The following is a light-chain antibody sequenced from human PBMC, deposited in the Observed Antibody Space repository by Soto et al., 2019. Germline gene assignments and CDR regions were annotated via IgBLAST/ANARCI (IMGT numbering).Light chain of an antibody. CDR2: GAS. CDR1: QSVNNDY. J-gene: IGKJ4*01. CDR3: QQYGSSKLT. Sequence: IVLTQSPGTLSLSPGERATLSCRASQSVNNDYLAWYQQRPGQAPSLLIYGASSRATGIPERFSGSGSGTDFTLTISGLEPEDFAVYYCQQYGSSKLTFGGGTKVEIK. V-gene: IGKV3-20*01.